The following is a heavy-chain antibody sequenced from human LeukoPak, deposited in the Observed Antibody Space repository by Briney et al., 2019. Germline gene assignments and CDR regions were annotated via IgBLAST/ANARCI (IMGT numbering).Heavy chain of an antibody. D-gene: IGHD2-21*01. V-gene: IGHV4-38-2*01. Sequence: SETLSLTCAVSGYSISSGYSWGWIRQPPGKGLEWIGSISHRIGRIYQSESTYLRPSLKSRVSIFVDASRNQFSLNLSSVTAADTAVYYCTRLVAGTVIGWFDPWGQGTLVTVSS. CDR3: TRLVAGTVIGWFDP. CDR2: ISHRIGRIYQSEST. CDR1: GYSISSGYS. J-gene: IGHJ5*02.